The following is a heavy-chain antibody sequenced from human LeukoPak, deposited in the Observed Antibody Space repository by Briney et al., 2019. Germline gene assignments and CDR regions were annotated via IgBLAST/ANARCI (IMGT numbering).Heavy chain of an antibody. CDR1: GFTFDDYA. J-gene: IGHJ3*02. V-gene: IGHV3-9*03. D-gene: IGHD6-13*01. Sequence: GRSLRLSCAASGFTFDDYAMHWVRQAPGKGLEWVSGISWNSGSIGYADSVKGRFTISRDNAKNSLYLQMNSLRAEDMALYYCAKDRAAAGTTDAFDIWGQGTMVTVSS. CDR2: ISWNSGSI. CDR3: AKDRAAAGTTDAFDI.